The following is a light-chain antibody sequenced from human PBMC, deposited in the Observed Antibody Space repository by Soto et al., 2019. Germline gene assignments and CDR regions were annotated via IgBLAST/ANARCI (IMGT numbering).Light chain of an antibody. J-gene: IGLJ1*01. CDR3: QSYASSPSANFV. CDR1: SSNIGAGYD. V-gene: IGLV1-40*01. Sequence: QSALTQPPSVSGAPGQRVTISCTGSSSNIGAGYDVHWYQQLPGTAPKLLIYGNSNRPSGVSDRFSGSKSGTSASLAITGLRAEDEADYYCQSYASSPSANFVFGTGTKLTVL. CDR2: GNS.